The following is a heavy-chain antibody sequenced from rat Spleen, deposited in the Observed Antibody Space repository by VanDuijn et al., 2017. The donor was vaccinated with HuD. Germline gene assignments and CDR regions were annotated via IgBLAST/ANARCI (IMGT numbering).Heavy chain of an antibody. CDR3: ARSDGVHYYLPFAD. V-gene: IGHV3-3*01. Sequence: EVQLQESGPGLVKPSQSLSLTCSVTGYSITSSYRWNWIRKFPGNKLEWMGYINSAGNTLYNPSLKSRISITRDTSKNQFFLQVNSVTAEDTATYYCARSDGVHYYLPFADWGQGTLVTVSS. CDR1: GYSITSSYR. CDR2: INSAGNT. D-gene: IGHD1-12*02. J-gene: IGHJ3*01.